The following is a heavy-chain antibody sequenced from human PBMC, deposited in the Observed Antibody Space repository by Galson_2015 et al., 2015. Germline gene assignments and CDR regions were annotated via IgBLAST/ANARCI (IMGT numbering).Heavy chain of an antibody. CDR3: ARQRDWSLDF. Sequence: DSDTRYSPSFHGQVTISADKSINTAYPQWSSLKASDTAIYYCARQRDWSLDFWGQGTLVTVSS. CDR2: DSDT. D-gene: IGHD1-1*01. J-gene: IGHJ4*02. V-gene: IGHV5-51*01.